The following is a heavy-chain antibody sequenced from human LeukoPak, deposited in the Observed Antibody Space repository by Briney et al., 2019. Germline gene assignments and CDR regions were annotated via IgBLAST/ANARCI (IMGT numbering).Heavy chain of an antibody. V-gene: IGHV4-30-4*01. CDR1: GGSISSGDYY. J-gene: IGHJ4*02. CDR2: IYYSGST. D-gene: IGHD3-10*01. Sequence: SETLSLTCTVSGGSISSGDYYWSWIRQPPGKGLEWIGYIYYSGSTYYNPSLKSRVTISVDTSKNQFSLKLSSVTAADTAVYYCARTRYYYGSGPQEFDYWGQGTLVTVSS. CDR3: ARTRYYYGSGPQEFDY.